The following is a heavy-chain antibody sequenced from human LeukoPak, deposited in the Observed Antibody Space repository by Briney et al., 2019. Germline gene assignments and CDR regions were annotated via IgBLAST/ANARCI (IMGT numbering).Heavy chain of an antibody. CDR1: GYSFTSYW. Sequence: GESLKISCKGSGYSFTSYWIGWVRQMPGKGLEWMGIIYPGDSDTKYSPSFQGQVAISADKSISTAYLQWSSLKASDTAMYYCARLSSSRISPLDYWGQGTLVTVSS. CDR2: IYPGDSDT. CDR3: ARLSSSRISPLDY. J-gene: IGHJ4*02. D-gene: IGHD2/OR15-2a*01. V-gene: IGHV5-51*01.